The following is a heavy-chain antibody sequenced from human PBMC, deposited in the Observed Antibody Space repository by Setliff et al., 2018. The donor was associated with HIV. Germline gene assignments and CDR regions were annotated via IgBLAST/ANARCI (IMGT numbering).Heavy chain of an antibody. CDR3: ARWCAAAGCYPAIYHFDS. V-gene: IGHV1-3*04. Sequence: ASVKVSCKASGYTFSEYAIHWVRQAPGQRLEWMGRIDTDNGYRRYSPKLQGRVTITKDTSANTAYMELRGLRSEDTAVYYCARWCAAAGCYPAIYHFDSWGQVTLVTVSS. D-gene: IGHD2-2*01. J-gene: IGHJ4*02. CDR2: IDTDNGYR. CDR1: GYTFSEYA.